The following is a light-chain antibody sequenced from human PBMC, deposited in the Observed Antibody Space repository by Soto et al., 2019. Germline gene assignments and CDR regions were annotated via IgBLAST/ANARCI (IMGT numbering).Light chain of an antibody. Sequence: EIVMTQSPATLSVSPGERATLSCRASQSVSSDLAWYHQKPGQAPRLLIYGASTRATGIPARFSGSGSGTEFTLTIKSMQSEDFAVYYCQQYNNWPRTFGQATKVDIK. CDR3: QQYNNWPRT. CDR1: QSVSSD. CDR2: GAS. V-gene: IGKV3-15*01. J-gene: IGKJ1*01.